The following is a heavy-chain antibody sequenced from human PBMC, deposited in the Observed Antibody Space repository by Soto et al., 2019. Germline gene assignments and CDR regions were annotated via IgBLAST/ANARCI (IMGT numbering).Heavy chain of an antibody. CDR3: AKDSVRPASHRVSSGYYLNY. CDR1: GFTFSSYG. V-gene: IGHV3-30*18. Sequence: GGSLRLSCAASGFTFSSYGMHWVRQAPGKGLEWVAVISYEGSNKYYADSVKGRFTISRDNSKNRLYLQMNSLRAEDTAVYYCAKDSVRPASHRVSSGYYLNYWGQGTLVTVSS. CDR2: ISYEGSNK. J-gene: IGHJ4*02. D-gene: IGHD3-22*01.